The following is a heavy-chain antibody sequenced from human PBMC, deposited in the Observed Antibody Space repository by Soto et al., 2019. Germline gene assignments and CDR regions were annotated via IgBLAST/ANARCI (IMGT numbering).Heavy chain of an antibody. CDR3: ARHYCSSTSCYPVYYYYYGMDV. CDR2: IYPGDSDT. V-gene: IGHV5-51*01. Sequence: PLESLKISCKGSGYSFTSYWLGRLRQMPGKGLEWMGIIYPGDSDTRYSPSFQGQVTISADKSISTAYLQWSSLKASDTAMYYCARHYCSSTSCYPVYYYYYGMDVWGQGTTVTVSS. J-gene: IGHJ6*02. D-gene: IGHD2-2*01. CDR1: GYSFTSYW.